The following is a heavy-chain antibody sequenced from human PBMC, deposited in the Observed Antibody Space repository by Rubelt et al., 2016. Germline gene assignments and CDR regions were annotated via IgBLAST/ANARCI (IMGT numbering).Heavy chain of an antibody. V-gene: IGHV4-30-4*07. D-gene: IGHD6-13*01. CDR3: ARVVAAAGTAGWFDP. CDR1: GGSISSSAFS. Sequence: QLQLQESGSGLVKPSQTLSLTCAVSGGSISSSAFSWSWIRQPPGKGLEWIGYIYYSGSTNYNPSLKSGVTISGDTSKNQFSLKLSSVTAADTAVYYCARVVAAAGTAGWFDPWGQGTLVTVSS. J-gene: IGHJ5*02. CDR2: IYYSGST.